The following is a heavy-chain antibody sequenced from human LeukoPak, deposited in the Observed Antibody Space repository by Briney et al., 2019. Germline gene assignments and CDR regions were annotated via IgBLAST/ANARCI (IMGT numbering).Heavy chain of an antibody. D-gene: IGHD3-10*01. CDR1: GFTFSSYG. V-gene: IGHV3-23*01. J-gene: IGHJ5*02. CDR2: IRGSGGST. CDR3: AKDLSSGKGFDP. Sequence: GGSLRLSCAASGFTFSSYGMSWVRQAPGKGLEWVSAIRGSGGSTYYADSVKGRFTISRDNSKNTLYLQMNSLRAEDTAVYYCAKDLSSGKGFDPWGQGTLVTVSS.